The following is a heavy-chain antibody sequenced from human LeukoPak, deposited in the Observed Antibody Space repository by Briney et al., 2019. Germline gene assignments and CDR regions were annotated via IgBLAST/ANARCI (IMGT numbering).Heavy chain of an antibody. V-gene: IGHV1-69*04. CDR1: GGTFSSYA. J-gene: IGHJ6*02. Sequence: SVKVSCKASGGTFSSYAISWVRQAPGQGLERMGRIIPIFGIANYAQKFQGRVTITADKSTSTAYMELSSLRSEDAAVYYCARDRYNWNRPPGLDRPHYYYYYGMDVWGQGTTVTVSS. CDR3: ARDRYNWNRPPGLDRPHYYYYYGMDV. CDR2: IIPIFGIA. D-gene: IGHD1-20*01.